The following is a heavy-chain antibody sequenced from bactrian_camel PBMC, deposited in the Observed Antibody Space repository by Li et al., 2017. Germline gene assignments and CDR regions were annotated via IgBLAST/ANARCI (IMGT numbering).Heavy chain of an antibody. Sequence: HVQLVESGGGSVQAGGSLRLSCAASGYSGFSIRAYCMAWFRQAPGKEREGVASLASDGSSIYANSVKGRFFISRDNAKNTVYLQMNSLKPDDSAMYYCAADPGRHDCNLGRWLGRFGKWGQGTQVTVS. CDR2: LASDGSS. CDR3: AADPGRHDCNLGRWLGRFGK. D-gene: IGHD1*01. CDR1: GYSGFSIRAYC. J-gene: IGHJ4*01. V-gene: IGHV3S53*01.